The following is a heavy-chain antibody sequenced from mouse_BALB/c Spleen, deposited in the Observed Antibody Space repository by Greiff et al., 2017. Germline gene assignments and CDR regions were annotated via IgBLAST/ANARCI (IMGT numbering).Heavy chain of an antibody. V-gene: IGHV1-69*01. CDR2: IDTSDSYT. CDR3: ARWDGNSY. J-gene: IGHJ2*01. Sequence: VKLVESGAELVMPGASVKMSCKASGYTFTDYWMHWVKQRPGQGLEWIGAIDTSDSYTSYNQKFKGKATLTVDESSSTAYMQLSSLTSEDSAVYYCARWDGNSYWGQGTTLTVSS. D-gene: IGHD2-1*01. CDR1: GYTFTDYW.